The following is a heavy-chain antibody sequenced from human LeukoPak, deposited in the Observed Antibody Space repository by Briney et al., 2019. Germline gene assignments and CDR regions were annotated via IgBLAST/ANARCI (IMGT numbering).Heavy chain of an antibody. V-gene: IGHV3-74*01. J-gene: IGHJ4*02. CDR1: GFTFSSYW. D-gene: IGHD5-24*01. Sequence: GGSLRLSCAASGFTFSSYWMHWVRQAPGKGLVWVSRINSDGSSTSYADSVKGRFTTSRDNAKNTLYLQMNSLRAEDTAVYYCARQVYYNSDYDYWGQGTLVTVSS. CDR3: ARQVYYNSDYDY. CDR2: INSDGSST.